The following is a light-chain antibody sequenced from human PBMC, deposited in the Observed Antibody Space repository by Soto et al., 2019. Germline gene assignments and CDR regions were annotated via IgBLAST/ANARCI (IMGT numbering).Light chain of an antibody. J-gene: IGKJ1*01. CDR1: QSIGRY. Sequence: DIQMTQSPSSLSASVGDRVTITCRASQSIGRYLNWYQQRPGKAPDLLIYGTSSLHTGVPSRFSGSGSGTDFTLTITRLQPEDFATYYCQQSYNTPRTFGLGTKVEI. CDR3: QQSYNTPRT. V-gene: IGKV1-39*01. CDR2: GTS.